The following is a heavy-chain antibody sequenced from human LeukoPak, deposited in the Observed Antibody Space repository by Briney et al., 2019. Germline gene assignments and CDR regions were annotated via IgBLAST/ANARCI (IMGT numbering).Heavy chain of an antibody. CDR2: IYTSGST. D-gene: IGHD3-3*01. J-gene: IGHJ5*02. CDR1: GGSIISGSYY. Sequence: SETLSLTCTVSGGSIISGSYYWSWIRQPAGKGLEWIGRIYTSGSTSYNPSLKSRVTISVDTSKNQFSLKLSSVTAANTAVYYCARDSYGQGGWLLFGTDPWGQGTLVTVSS. V-gene: IGHV4-61*02. CDR3: ARDSYGQGGWLLFGTDP.